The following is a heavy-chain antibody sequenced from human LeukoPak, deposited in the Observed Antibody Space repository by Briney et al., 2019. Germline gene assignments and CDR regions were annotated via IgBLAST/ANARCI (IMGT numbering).Heavy chain of an antibody. J-gene: IGHJ4*02. CDR2: ISYDGSNK. CDR3: AKHDYGDYDGSGIDY. Sequence: PGGSLRLSCAASGFTFSSYGMHWVRQAPGKGLEWVAVISYDGSNKYYADSVKGRFTISRDNSKNTLYLQMNSLRAEDTAVYYCAKHDYGDYDGSGIDYWGQGTLVTVSS. V-gene: IGHV3-30*18. D-gene: IGHD4-17*01. CDR1: GFTFSSYG.